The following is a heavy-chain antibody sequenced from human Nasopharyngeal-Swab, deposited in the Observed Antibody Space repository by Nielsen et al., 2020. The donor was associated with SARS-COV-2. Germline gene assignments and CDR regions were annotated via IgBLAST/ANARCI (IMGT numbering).Heavy chain of an antibody. V-gene: IGHV3-21*01. CDR3: ARYGTTVVTPYYFDY. CDR1: GFTFSSYT. CDR2: ISSGSSYI. D-gene: IGHD4-23*01. J-gene: IGHJ4*02. Sequence: GESLKISCAASGFTFSSYTMNWVRQAPGKGLEWVSSISSGSSYIYYADSVKGRFTISRDNAKNSLYLKMNSLRAEDTAVYYCARYGTTVVTPYYFDYWGQGTLVTVSS.